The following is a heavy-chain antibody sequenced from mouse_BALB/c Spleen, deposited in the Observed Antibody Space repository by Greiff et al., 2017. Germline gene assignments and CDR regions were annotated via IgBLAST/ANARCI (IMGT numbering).Heavy chain of an antibody. CDR2: ISDGGSYT. CDR3: ARDRGRTAMDY. Sequence: EVQGVESGGGLVQPGGSRKLSCAASGFTFSSFGMHWVRQTPEKRLEWVATISDGGSYTYYPDSVKGRFTISRDNAKNNLYLQMSSLKSEDTAMYYCARDRGRTAMDYWGQGTSVTVSS. CDR1: GFTFSSFG. V-gene: IGHV5-4*02. J-gene: IGHJ4*01.